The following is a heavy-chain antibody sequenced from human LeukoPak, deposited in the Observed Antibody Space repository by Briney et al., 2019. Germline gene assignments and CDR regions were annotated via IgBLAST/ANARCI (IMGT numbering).Heavy chain of an antibody. CDR2: IIPIFGTA. Sequence: SVKVSCKASGGTFSSYAISWVRQAPGQGPEWTGGIIPIFGTANYAQKFQGRVTITADKSTSTAYMELSSLRSEDTAVYYCARDPGGYSSSWSSWWFDPWGQGTLVTVSS. J-gene: IGHJ5*02. CDR3: ARDPGGYSSSWSSWWFDP. D-gene: IGHD6-13*01. CDR1: GGTFSSYA. V-gene: IGHV1-69*06.